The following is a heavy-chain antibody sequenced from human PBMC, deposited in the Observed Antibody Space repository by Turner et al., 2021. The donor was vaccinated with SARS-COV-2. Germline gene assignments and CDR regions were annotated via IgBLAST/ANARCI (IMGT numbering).Heavy chain of an antibody. CDR2: ISYDGSNK. Sequence: QVQLVESGGGVVQPGRSLRLSCAASGFTFSSYGMHWVRQAPGKGLEGVAVISYDGSNKYYADSVKGRFTISRDISKSTLYLQMNSLRAEDTAVYYCAKVVSPYCSGGSCYSSPADYWGQGTLVTVSS. CDR1: GFTFSSYG. V-gene: IGHV3-30*18. J-gene: IGHJ4*02. CDR3: AKVVSPYCSGGSCYSSPADY. D-gene: IGHD2-15*01.